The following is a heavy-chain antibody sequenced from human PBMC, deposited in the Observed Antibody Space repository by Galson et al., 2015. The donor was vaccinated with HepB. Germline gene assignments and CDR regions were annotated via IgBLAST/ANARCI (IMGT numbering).Heavy chain of an antibody. CDR3: ARGLGGYNFDY. CDR2: IYYSGST. Sequence: LTCTVSGGSISSYYWSWIRQPPGKGLEWIGYIYYSGSTNYNPSLKSRVTISVDTSKNQFSLKLSSVTAADTAVYYCARGLGGYNFDYWGQGTLVTVSS. J-gene: IGHJ4*02. V-gene: IGHV4-59*01. CDR1: GGSISSYY. D-gene: IGHD3-22*01.